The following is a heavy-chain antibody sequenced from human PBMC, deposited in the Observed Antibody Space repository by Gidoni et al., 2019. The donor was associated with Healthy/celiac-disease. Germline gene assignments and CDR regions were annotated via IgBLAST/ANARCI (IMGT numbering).Heavy chain of an antibody. CDR3: TAYSYYYGSGSAPGFDP. D-gene: IGHD3-10*01. Sequence: EVQLVESGGCLVKPGGSLRLSCAASGFTFSNAWLNWVRQAPGKGLEWVGRIKSKTDGGTTDYAAPVKGRFTISRDDSKNTLYLQMNSLKTEDTAVYYCTAYSYYYGSGSAPGFDPWGQGTLVTVSS. CDR1: GFTFSNAW. J-gene: IGHJ5*02. CDR2: IKSKTDGGTT. V-gene: IGHV3-15*07.